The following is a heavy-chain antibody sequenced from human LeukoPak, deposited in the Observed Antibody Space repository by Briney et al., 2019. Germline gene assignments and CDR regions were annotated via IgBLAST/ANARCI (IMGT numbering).Heavy chain of an antibody. D-gene: IGHD6-19*01. CDR3: VTDPPSSGWAFCS. Sequence: PGGSLRLSCSASGFNFETHAMHWVRQAPGKGLEWVAMIWRGGNYKFYADSVKGRFSISRDDSRSGLYLQMDSLRGEDAAVYYCVTDPPSSGWAFCSWGQGALVTVSS. V-gene: IGHV3-33*01. CDR2: IWRGGNYK. CDR1: GFNFETHA. J-gene: IGHJ5*02.